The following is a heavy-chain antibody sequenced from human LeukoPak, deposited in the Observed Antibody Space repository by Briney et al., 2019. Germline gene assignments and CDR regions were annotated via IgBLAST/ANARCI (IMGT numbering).Heavy chain of an antibody. CDR2: IYSGGST. CDR1: GFTVSSNY. D-gene: IGHD6-19*01. V-gene: IGHV3-53*01. J-gene: IGHJ4*02. Sequence: GGSLRLSCAASGFTVSSNYMSWVRQAPGKGLEWVSVIYSGGSTYYADSVKGRFSISRDNAKSSLYLQMNSLRVEDTAVYYCALLAVASDFDYWGQGALVTVSS. CDR3: ALLAVASDFDY.